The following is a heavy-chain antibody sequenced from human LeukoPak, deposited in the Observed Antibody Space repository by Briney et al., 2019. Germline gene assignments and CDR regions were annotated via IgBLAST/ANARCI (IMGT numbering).Heavy chain of an antibody. Sequence: PGGSLRLSCAASGFTFSGYWMHWVRQTPGRGLEWVSRIYSDGTITTYADSVKGRFNITRDNAKNRLYLEMNNVRAEDTAVYYYATTKIIRDHFNYWGQGTQVTVSS. CDR2: IYSDGTIT. CDR1: GFTFSGYW. D-gene: IGHD3-10*01. CDR3: ATTKIIRDHFNY. V-gene: IGHV3-74*01. J-gene: IGHJ4*02.